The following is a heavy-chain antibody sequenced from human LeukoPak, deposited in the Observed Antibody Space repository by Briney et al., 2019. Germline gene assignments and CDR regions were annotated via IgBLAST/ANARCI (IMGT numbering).Heavy chain of an antibody. CDR3: AREFDDSSGYFDY. Sequence: SETLSLTCTVSGGSISSGGYYWSWIRQHPGKGLERIGYIYYSGSTYYNPSLKSRVTISVDTSKNQFSLKLSSVTAADTAVYYCAREFDDSSGYFDYWGQGTLVTVSS. D-gene: IGHD3-22*01. V-gene: IGHV4-31*03. CDR2: IYYSGST. J-gene: IGHJ4*02. CDR1: GGSISSGGYY.